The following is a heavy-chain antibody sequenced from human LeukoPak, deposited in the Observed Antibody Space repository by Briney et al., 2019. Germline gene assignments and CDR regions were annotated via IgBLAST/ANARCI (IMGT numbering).Heavy chain of an antibody. V-gene: IGHV4-38-2*01. CDR3: ARLRDYYYMDV. CDR1: GYSISSGYH. Sequence: SETLSLTCAVSGYSISSGYHWGWIRQPPGKGLEWIGSIYHSGSTYYIPSLKSRVTISVDTSKNQFSLKLSSVTAADTAVYYCARLRDYYYMDVWGKGTTVTVSS. J-gene: IGHJ6*03. CDR2: IYHSGST.